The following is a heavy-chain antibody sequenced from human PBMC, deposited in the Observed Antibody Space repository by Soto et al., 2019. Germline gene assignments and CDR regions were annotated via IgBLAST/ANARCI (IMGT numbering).Heavy chain of an antibody. CDR2: IYYSGST. J-gene: IGHJ4*02. CDR1: GVSVNTAGYY. D-gene: IGHD6-13*01. CDR3: ARGIFLATAAAYFDY. Sequence: QVQLQESGPGLLKPSQTLSLTCSVSGVSVNTAGYYWAWIRQPPGKGLEWMGYIYYSGSTYYSPSLKNRVTISIGTSDYDFSLKVSSVTAADTAVYYCARGIFLATAAAYFDYWGQGTLVTVSS. V-gene: IGHV4-31*03.